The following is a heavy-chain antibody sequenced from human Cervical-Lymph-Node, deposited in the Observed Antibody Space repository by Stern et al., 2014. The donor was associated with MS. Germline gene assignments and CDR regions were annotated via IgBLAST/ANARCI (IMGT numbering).Heavy chain of an antibody. Sequence: VQLVESGPGLVKPAETLLLTCTVSGGSISRNYWSWIRQPPGKGLEWIGDINYSGSPNYHPSFKSRGIISIDTSTNQFSLNLTSVTAADTAVYYCARDLASVGWFDPWGQGTLVTVSS. CDR3: ARDLASVGWFDP. CDR1: GGSISRNY. V-gene: IGHV4-59*01. CDR2: INYSGSP. J-gene: IGHJ5*02. D-gene: IGHD4-23*01.